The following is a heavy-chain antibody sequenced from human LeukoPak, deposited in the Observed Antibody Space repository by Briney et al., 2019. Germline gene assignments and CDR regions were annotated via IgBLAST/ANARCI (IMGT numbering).Heavy chain of an antibody. D-gene: IGHD6-13*01. CDR3: ARGGKSSSHSDY. J-gene: IGHJ4*02. CDR2: MNPNSGNT. Sequence: ATVKVSCKASGYTFTSYDINWVRQATGQGLEWMGWMNPNSGNTGYAQKFQGRVTMTRNTSISTAYMELSGLRSEDTAVYYCARGGKSSSHSDYWGQGTLVTVSS. V-gene: IGHV1-8*01. CDR1: GYTFTSYD.